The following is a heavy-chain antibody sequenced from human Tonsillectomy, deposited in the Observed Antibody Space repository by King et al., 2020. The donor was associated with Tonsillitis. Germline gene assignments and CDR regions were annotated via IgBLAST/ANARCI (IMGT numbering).Heavy chain of an antibody. J-gene: IGHJ5*02. D-gene: IGHD1-20*01. CDR3: AKQNAITATWFDP. CDR1: GFTFSYSA. Sequence: VQLVESGGGLVQPGGSLRLSCAASGFTFSYSAMSWVRQAPGKGLEVRQAPGKGLEWVSAITGSGGSTYYADSVKGRFTISRDNPKNTLYLQMNSLRAEATAIYYCAKQNAITATWFDPWGQGTLVTVSS. V-gene: IGHV3-23*04. CDR2: ITGSGGST.